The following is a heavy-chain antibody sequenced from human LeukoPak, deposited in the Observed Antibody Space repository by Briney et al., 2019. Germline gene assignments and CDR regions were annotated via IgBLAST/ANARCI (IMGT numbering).Heavy chain of an antibody. J-gene: IGHJ4*02. Sequence: GGSLRLSCAGSGFPFSSHGMNWVRQAPGKGLEWVSGISPGGGPTYYADSVKGRFTTSRDDSKNTLYLQMKNLRAEDTAVYYCAKDGAWLRFDDWGQGILVTVSS. CDR2: ISPGGGPT. V-gene: IGHV3-23*01. D-gene: IGHD5-12*01. CDR1: GFPFSSHG. CDR3: AKDGAWLRFDD.